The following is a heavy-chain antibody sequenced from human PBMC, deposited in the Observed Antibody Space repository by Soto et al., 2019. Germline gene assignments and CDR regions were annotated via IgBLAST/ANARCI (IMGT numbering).Heavy chain of an antibody. CDR1: GFTFSSYW. CDR3: ARKGWVRIDFWSGYPPHYFDY. Sequence: EVQLVESGGGLVQPGGSLRLSCAASGFTFSSYWMSWVRQAPGKGLEWVANIKQDGSEKYYVDSVKGRFTISRDNAKNSLYLQMNRLRAEDTAVYYCARKGWVRIDFWSGYPPHYFDYWGQGTLVTVSS. D-gene: IGHD3-3*01. V-gene: IGHV3-7*01. J-gene: IGHJ4*02. CDR2: IKQDGSEK.